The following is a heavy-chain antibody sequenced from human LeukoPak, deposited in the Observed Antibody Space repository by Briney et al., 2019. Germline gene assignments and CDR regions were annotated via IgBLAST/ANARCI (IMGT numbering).Heavy chain of an antibody. Sequence: ETLSLTCVVSGGSLSTHHWSWVRQAPGKGLEWVSAIRDSGSSTHYADSVKGRFTTSRDNSKNTLFLQMNSLRAEDTAIYYCAKYGPQDSGSSHFDYWGQGALVTVSS. CDR2: IRDSGSST. CDR3: AKYGPQDSGSSHFDY. D-gene: IGHD1-26*01. V-gene: IGHV3-23*01. CDR1: GGSLSTHH. J-gene: IGHJ4*02.